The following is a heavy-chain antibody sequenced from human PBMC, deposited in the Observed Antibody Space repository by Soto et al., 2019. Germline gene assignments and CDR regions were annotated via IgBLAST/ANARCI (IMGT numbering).Heavy chain of an antibody. J-gene: IGHJ5*02. Sequence: ASVKVSCKASGYTFTSYGISWVRQAPGQGLERKGWISAYNGNTNNAQNLQGRVTMTTDTSTSTAYMDLRSLRSDDTAVYYCARDFTYYDFWSGYRDPINWFDPWGQGTLVTVSS. CDR3: ARDFTYYDFWSGYRDPINWFDP. D-gene: IGHD3-3*01. V-gene: IGHV1-18*01. CDR2: ISAYNGNT. CDR1: GYTFTSYG.